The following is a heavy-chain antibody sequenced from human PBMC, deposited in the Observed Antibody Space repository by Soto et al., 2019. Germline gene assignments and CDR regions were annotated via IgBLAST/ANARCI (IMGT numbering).Heavy chain of an antibody. V-gene: IGHV4-31*03. J-gene: IGHJ5*02. CDR3: ARGITMVRGDTYNWFDP. Sequence: SETLSLTCTVSGGSISSGGYYWSWIRQHPGKGLEWIGYIYYSGSTYYNPSLKSRVTISVDTSKNQFSLKLSSVTAADTAVYYCARGITMVRGDTYNWFDPWGQGTLVTVS. CDR2: IYYSGST. D-gene: IGHD3-10*01. CDR1: GGSISSGGYY.